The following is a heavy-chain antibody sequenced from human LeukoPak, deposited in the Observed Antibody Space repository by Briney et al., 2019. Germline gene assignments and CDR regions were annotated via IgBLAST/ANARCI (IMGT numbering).Heavy chain of an antibody. V-gene: IGHV3-48*01. CDR1: GITFSTYS. J-gene: IGHJ4*02. Sequence: GGPLRLSCVASGITFSTYSMNWVRQAPGKGLEWVSYISSFSGTINYADSVKGRFTISRDNAKNSLYLQMNSLRAEDTAVYYCARDQGGVGYWGQGTLVTASS. D-gene: IGHD3-16*01. CDR2: ISSFSGTI. CDR3: ARDQGGVGY.